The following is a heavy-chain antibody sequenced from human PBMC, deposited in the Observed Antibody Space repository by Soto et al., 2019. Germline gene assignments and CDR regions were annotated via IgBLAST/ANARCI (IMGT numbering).Heavy chain of an antibody. CDR3: ARAGFERLYFDQ. D-gene: IGHD1-1*01. Sequence: GVSLRISCAASGFTVTNSYMAWVRQAPGKGLEWVSVVYTICLTYHADSVKGRFTVSRDISTNMFFLQMNKLGAEDMATYYCARAGFERLYFDQWGRGTLVTVSS. J-gene: IGHJ4*02. V-gene: IGHV3-53*01. CDR2: VYTICLT. CDR1: GFTVTNSY.